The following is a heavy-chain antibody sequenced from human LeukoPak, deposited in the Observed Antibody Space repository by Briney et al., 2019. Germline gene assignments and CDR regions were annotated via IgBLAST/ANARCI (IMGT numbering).Heavy chain of an antibody. CDR3: ARANYYDSSGYYRGGYFDY. J-gene: IGHJ4*02. CDR2: INPSGGST. CDR1: GYTFTSYY. V-gene: IGHV1-46*01. Sequence: ASAKVSCKASGYTFTSYYMHWVRQAPGQGLEWMGIINPSGGSTSYAQKFQGRVTMTRDTSTSTVYMELSSLRSEDTAVYYCARANYYDSSGYYRGGYFDYWGQGTLVTVSS. D-gene: IGHD3-22*01.